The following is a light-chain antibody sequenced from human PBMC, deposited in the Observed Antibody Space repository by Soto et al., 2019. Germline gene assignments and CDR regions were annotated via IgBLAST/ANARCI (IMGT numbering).Light chain of an antibody. CDR2: DAS. J-gene: IGKJ3*01. V-gene: IGKV1-33*01. Sequence: DIQMTQTPSSLSASVGDRVTITCQARQDINNCLNRYYQTPGKAPKLLLYDASNFETGVPSRFSGSGSRTHFTLTISSLQPEDTATYYCQQYDNLPLTFGPGTKVDIK. CDR1: QDINNC. CDR3: QQYDNLPLT.